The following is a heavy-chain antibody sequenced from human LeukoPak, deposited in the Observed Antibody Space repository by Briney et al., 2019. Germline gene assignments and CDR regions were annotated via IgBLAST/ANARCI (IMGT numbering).Heavy chain of an antibody. D-gene: IGHD3-22*01. J-gene: IGHJ4*02. CDR1: GFTFSSYA. Sequence: GGSLRLSCAASGFTFSSYAMSWVRQAPGKGLEWVSAISGSGGSTYYADSVKGWFTISRDNSKNTLYLQMNSLRAEDTAVYYCAKGGTYITMIVVVNFDYWGQGTLVTVSS. CDR2: ISGSGGST. CDR3: AKGGTYITMIVVVNFDY. V-gene: IGHV3-23*01.